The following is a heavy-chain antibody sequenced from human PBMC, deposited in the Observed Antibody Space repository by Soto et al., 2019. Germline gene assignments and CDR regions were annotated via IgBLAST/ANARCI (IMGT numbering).Heavy chain of an antibody. CDR3: ARLGGARFGYCSSTSCYKLDY. CDR1: GGSIGSSSYY. J-gene: IGHJ4*02. CDR2: IYYSGST. V-gene: IGHV4-39*01. Sequence: PSETLSLTCTVSGGSIGSSSYYWGWIRQPPGKGLEWIGSIYYSGSTYYNPSLKSRVTISVDTSKNQFSLKLSSVTAADTAVYYCARLGGARFGYCSSTSCYKLDYWGQGTLVTVSS. D-gene: IGHD2-2*02.